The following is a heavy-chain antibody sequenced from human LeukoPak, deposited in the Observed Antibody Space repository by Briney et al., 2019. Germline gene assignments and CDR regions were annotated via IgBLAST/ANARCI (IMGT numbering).Heavy chain of an antibody. CDR2: INPSSGGT. Sequence: ASVKVSCKASGYTFTDYYMHWVRQAPGQGLEWMGWINPSSGGTNYAQKFQGRVTVTRDTSISTAYMELSRLRSDDTAVYYCARGSGVVVAATTWFDPWGQGTLVTVSS. D-gene: IGHD2-15*01. J-gene: IGHJ5*02. V-gene: IGHV1-2*02. CDR3: ARGSGVVVAATTWFDP. CDR1: GYTFTDYY.